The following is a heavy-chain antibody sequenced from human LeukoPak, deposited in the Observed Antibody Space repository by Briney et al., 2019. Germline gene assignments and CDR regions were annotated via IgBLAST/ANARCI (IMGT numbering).Heavy chain of an antibody. CDR3: ARVRSGYCSGGSCYSSLGY. CDR1: GFTFSGYA. CDR2: ISGSGGST. V-gene: IGHV3-23*01. D-gene: IGHD2-15*01. J-gene: IGHJ4*02. Sequence: GGSLRLSCAASGFTFSGYAVSWVRQAPGKGLEWVSAISGSGGSTYYADSVKGRFTISRDNSKNTLYLQMNSLRAEDTAVYYCARVRSGYCSGGSCYSSLGYWGQGTLVTVSS.